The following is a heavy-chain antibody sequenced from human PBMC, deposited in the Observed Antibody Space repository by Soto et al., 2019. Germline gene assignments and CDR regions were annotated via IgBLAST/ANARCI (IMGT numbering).Heavy chain of an antibody. D-gene: IGHD2-15*01. CDR1: GFFISSGNY. V-gene: IGHV4-38-2*01. CDR2: TFHGGNT. Sequence: SETLSLTCAVSGFFISSGNYWGWIRKPPGKGLEWIGSTFHGGNTYYNPSLKSRVTISVDMSKNQFSLKLNSVTAADTAVYYCARARWYDAFDVWGQGTVVTVSS. CDR3: ARARWYDAFDV. J-gene: IGHJ3*01.